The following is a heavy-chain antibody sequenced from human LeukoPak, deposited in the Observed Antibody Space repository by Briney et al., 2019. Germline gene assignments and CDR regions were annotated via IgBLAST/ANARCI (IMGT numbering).Heavy chain of an antibody. Sequence: SVKVSCKASGGTFSSYAISWVRQAPGQGLEWMGGIIPIFGTANYAQKFQGRVTITADESTSTAYTELSSLRSEDTAVYYCARAAAADIAPFDYWGQGTLVTVSS. V-gene: IGHV1-69*13. J-gene: IGHJ4*02. D-gene: IGHD6-13*01. CDR3: ARAAAADIAPFDY. CDR1: GGTFSSYA. CDR2: IIPIFGTA.